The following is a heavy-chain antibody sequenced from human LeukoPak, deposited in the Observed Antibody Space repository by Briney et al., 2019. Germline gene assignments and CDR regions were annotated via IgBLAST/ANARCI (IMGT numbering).Heavy chain of an antibody. CDR3: ARSITIFPHEGYYYYYMDV. CDR1: GYTFTSYD. CDR2: MNPNSGST. V-gene: IGHV1-8*01. D-gene: IGHD3-9*01. Sequence: ASVKVSCKASGYTFTSYDINWVRQATGQGLEWMGWMNPNSGSTGYAQKFQGRVTMTRNTSISTAYMELSSLRSEDTAVYYCARSITIFPHEGYYYYYMDVWGKGTTVTVSS. J-gene: IGHJ6*03.